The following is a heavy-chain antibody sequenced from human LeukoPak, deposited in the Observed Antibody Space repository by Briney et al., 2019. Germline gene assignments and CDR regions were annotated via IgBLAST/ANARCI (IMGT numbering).Heavy chain of an antibody. V-gene: IGHV4-59*01. D-gene: IGHD3-10*01. CDR3: ARVGYGGFYFDY. CDR1: GGSISSYY. CDR2: IYDSGST. Sequence: SETLCLTCTVSGGSISSYYWSWIRQPPGKGLEWIGYIYDSGSTNYNPSLKSRVTISVDTSKTQFSLKLSSVAAADTAVYYCARVGYGGFYFDYWGQGTLVTVSS. J-gene: IGHJ4*02.